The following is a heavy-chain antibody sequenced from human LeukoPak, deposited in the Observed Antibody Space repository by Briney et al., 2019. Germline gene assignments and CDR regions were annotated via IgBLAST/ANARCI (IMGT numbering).Heavy chain of an antibody. Sequence: GGSLRLSCAASGFTFSTYVMSWVRQAPGKGLEWVSAISGSGGSTYYADSVKGRFTISRDNSKNTLYLQMNSLRAEDTAVYYCAKVPSMKAISAHFDYWGQGTLVTVSS. CDR2: ISGSGGST. CDR1: GFTFSTYV. D-gene: IGHD2/OR15-2a*01. J-gene: IGHJ4*02. V-gene: IGHV3-23*01. CDR3: AKVPSMKAISAHFDY.